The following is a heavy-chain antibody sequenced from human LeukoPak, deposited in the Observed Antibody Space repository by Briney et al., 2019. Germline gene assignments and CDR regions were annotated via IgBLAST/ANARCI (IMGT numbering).Heavy chain of an antibody. V-gene: IGHV3-33*01. Sequence: GGSLRLSCAASGFTFSSYGMHWVRQAPGKGLEWVAVIWYDGSNKYYADSVKGRFTISRDNSKNTLYLQMNSLRAEDTAVYYCARDPPYYYGSGSSEYYFDYWGQGTLVTASS. CDR3: ARDPPYYYGSGSSEYYFDY. CDR1: GFTFSSYG. CDR2: IWYDGSNK. J-gene: IGHJ4*02. D-gene: IGHD3-10*01.